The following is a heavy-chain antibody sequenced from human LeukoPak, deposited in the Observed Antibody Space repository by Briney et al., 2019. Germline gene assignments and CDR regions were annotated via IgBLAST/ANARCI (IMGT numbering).Heavy chain of an antibody. J-gene: IGHJ5*02. Sequence: PGGSLRLSCGASGFTFSSYAMGWVRQAPGKGLEWVSVISDSGGSTYYADSVKGRFTISRDNSKNTLYLQMSSLRAEDTALYYCAKGVQWEAPWFDPWGQGTLVTVSS. V-gene: IGHV3-23*01. D-gene: IGHD1-26*01. CDR1: GFTFSSYA. CDR2: ISDSGGST. CDR3: AKGVQWEAPWFDP.